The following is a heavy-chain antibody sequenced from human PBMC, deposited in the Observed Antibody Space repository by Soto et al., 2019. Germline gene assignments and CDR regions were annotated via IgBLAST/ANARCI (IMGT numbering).Heavy chain of an antibody. CDR1: GFTFSSYT. D-gene: IGHD2-15*01. CDR3: AKDQYCSGGSCYWNN. Sequence: GSLRLSCAASGFTFSSYTMSWVRQTPGKGLKCVSAISGSGGTTYYADSVKGRFTISRDNSKNTLYVQMNSLRAEDTAVYYCAKDQYCSGGSCYWNNWGQGTLVTVSS. J-gene: IGHJ4*02. CDR2: ISGSGGTT. V-gene: IGHV3-23*01.